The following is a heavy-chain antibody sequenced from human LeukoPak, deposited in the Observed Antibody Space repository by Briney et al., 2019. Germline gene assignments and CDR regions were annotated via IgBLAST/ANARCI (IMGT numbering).Heavy chain of an antibody. Sequence: PSETLSLTCTVSGGSISSYYWSWIRQPPGKGLGWIGYIYYSGSTNYNPSLKNRVTISVGTSKNQFSLKLSSVTAADTAVYYCARDRYSSSWYDAFDIWGQGTMVTVSS. V-gene: IGHV4-59*01. J-gene: IGHJ3*02. D-gene: IGHD6-13*01. CDR2: IYYSGST. CDR1: GGSISSYY. CDR3: ARDRYSSSWYDAFDI.